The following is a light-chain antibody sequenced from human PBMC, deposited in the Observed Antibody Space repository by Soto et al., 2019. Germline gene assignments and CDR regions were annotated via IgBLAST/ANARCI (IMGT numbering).Light chain of an antibody. CDR1: SSNIGSNH. CDR2: RNY. V-gene: IGLV1-47*01. CDR3: QSYDSSLSGYV. J-gene: IGLJ1*01. Sequence: QSVLTQPPSASETPGQRVTISCSGSSSNIGSNHVYWYQHLPGTAPKLLIYRNYLRPSGVPDRFSASKSATSASLAISGLRSDDEADYYCQSYDSSLSGYVFGTGTKLTVL.